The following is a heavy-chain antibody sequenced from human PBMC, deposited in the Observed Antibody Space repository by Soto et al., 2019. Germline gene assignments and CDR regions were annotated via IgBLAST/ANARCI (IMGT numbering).Heavy chain of an antibody. CDR1: NGSLSGYY. D-gene: IGHD1-26*01. CDR2: IYYSGLG. V-gene: IGHV4-59*01. J-gene: IGHJ4*02. Sequence: SETLSLTCTVSNGSLSGYYWTLIRQSPGKGLECICYIYYSGLGNYNPSLKSRVTMSVDTPKNQFSLSLKSLTAADTAVYYCARVGVGIGNHFDTWGQGTLVTVSS. CDR3: ARVGVGIGNHFDT.